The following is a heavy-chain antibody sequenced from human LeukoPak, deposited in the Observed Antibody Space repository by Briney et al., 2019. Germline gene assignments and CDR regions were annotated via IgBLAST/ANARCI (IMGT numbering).Heavy chain of an antibody. J-gene: IGHJ4*02. Sequence: PSEALSLTCAVSGGSLSSSTWWSWVRQPPEKGLEWIGEIYHSGSTNYNPSLKSRVTISLDKSKNQFSLNLSSVTAADTAMYYCARRYFDWLPYYFDYWGQGTLVTVSS. CDR1: GGSLSSSTW. CDR3: ARRYFDWLPYYFDY. V-gene: IGHV4-4*02. D-gene: IGHD3-9*01. CDR2: IYHSGST.